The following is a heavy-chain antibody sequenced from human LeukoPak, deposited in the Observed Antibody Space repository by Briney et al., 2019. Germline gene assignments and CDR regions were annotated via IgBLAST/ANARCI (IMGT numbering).Heavy chain of an antibody. Sequence: SETLSLTCAVYGGSFSAYYWNWIRQPAGKGLEWIGRIYTSGSTNYNPSLKSRVTMSVDTSKNQFSLKLSSVTAADTAVYYCARDFVYDRWGYYFDYWGQGTLVTVSS. CDR3: ARDFVYDRWGYYFDY. V-gene: IGHV4-4*07. J-gene: IGHJ4*02. CDR2: IYTSGST. D-gene: IGHD3-22*01. CDR1: GGSFSAYY.